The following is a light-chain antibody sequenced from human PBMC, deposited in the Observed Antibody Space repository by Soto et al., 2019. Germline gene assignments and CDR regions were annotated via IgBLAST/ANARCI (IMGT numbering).Light chain of an antibody. V-gene: IGKV3-20*01. CDR2: GAS. CDR3: QEDGSSPQT. J-gene: IGKJ1*01. CDR1: QSVSSSY. Sequence: EIVLTQSPGTLSLSPGERATLSCRASQSVSSSYLAWYQQKPGQAPRLLIYGASSRATGIPDRLSGSGSGIDVTLTISRLEPEDFAVYYCQEDGSSPQTFGQGTKVDIK.